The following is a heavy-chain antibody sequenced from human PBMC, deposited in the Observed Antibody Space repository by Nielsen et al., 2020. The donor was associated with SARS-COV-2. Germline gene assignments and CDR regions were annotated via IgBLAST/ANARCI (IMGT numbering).Heavy chain of an antibody. D-gene: IGHD2-2*01. CDR2: INAGNGNT. J-gene: IGHJ6*03. Sequence: ASVKVSCKASGYTFTSYAMHWVRQAPGQRLEWMGWINAGNGNTKYSQKFQGRVTITRDTSASTAYMELSSLRSEDTAVYYCARDHRYCSSTSCYGESYYYYYMDVRGKGTTVTVSS. CDR1: GYTFTSYA. V-gene: IGHV1-3*01. CDR3: ARDHRYCSSTSCYGESYYYYYMDV.